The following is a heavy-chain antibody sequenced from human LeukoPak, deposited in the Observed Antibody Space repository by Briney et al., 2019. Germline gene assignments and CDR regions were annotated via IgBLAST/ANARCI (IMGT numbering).Heavy chain of an antibody. CDR1: GFTFSSYS. CDR3: ARRIVGTAWGYMDV. CDR2: ISSSSSTI. Sequence: GGSLRLSCAASGFTFSSYSMNWVRQAPGKGLEWVSYISSSSSTIYYADSVKGRFTISRGNAKNSLYLQMNSLRAEDTAVYYCARRIVGTAWGYMDVWGKGTTVTVSS. V-gene: IGHV3-48*01. D-gene: IGHD1-26*01. J-gene: IGHJ6*03.